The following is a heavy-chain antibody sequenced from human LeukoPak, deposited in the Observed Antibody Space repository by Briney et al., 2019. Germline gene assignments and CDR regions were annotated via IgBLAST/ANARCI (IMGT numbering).Heavy chain of an antibody. V-gene: IGHV3-48*01. Sequence: GGSLRLSCAASGFTFSSYWMSWVRQAPGKGLEWVSYISSSSSTIYYADSVKGRFTISRDNAKNSLYLQMNSLRAEDTAVYYCARAITIFGVVIMGADYWGQGTLVTVSS. J-gene: IGHJ4*02. CDR1: GFTFSSYW. D-gene: IGHD3-3*01. CDR2: ISSSSSTI. CDR3: ARAITIFGVVIMGADY.